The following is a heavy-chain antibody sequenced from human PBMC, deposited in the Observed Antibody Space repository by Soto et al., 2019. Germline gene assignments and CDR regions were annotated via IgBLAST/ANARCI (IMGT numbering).Heavy chain of an antibody. Sequence: SETLSLTCAVFGGSFSDFHWTWIRQPPGKGLEWIGEIHHGGTTNYNPSLKSRVTISVDTAKNQFSLELRSVTAADTAMYYCVRDGTKNLRDRFDPWGRGILVTVSS. CDR1: GGSFSDFH. CDR2: IHHGGTT. J-gene: IGHJ5*02. D-gene: IGHD1-1*01. V-gene: IGHV4-34*01. CDR3: VRDGTKNLRDRFDP.